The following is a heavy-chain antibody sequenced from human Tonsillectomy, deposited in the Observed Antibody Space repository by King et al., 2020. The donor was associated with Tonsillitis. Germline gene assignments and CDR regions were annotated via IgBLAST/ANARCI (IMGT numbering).Heavy chain of an antibody. J-gene: IGHJ6*02. V-gene: IGHV5-10-1*01. CDR3: AGQGWSRVGRGIIITTPRDYYYGMDV. Sequence: VQLVESGAEVKKPGESLRISCKGSGYSFTSYWISWVRQMPGKGLEWMGRIDTSDSYTNYSPSFQGHVTISADTSNSTAYLQWSSLKASDTAMYYCAGQGWSRVGRGIIITTPRDYYYGMDVWGQGTPVTVSS. D-gene: IGHD3-10*01. CDR2: IDTSDSYT. CDR1: GYSFTSYW.